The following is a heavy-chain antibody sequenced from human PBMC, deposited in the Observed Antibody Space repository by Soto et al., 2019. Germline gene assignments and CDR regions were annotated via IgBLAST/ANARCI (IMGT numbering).Heavy chain of an antibody. CDR2: IIPIFATA. Sequence: QVQLVQSGAEMKKPGSSMKVSCKASGGTFSIYAINWVRQAPGQGLEWMGGIIPIFATANYAQKFKGRVTIIADESTTTSYMELSSLRSEDTAVYYCATSRHCSTASCYAFDIWGQGTMVTVSS. V-gene: IGHV1-69*12. CDR1: GGTFSIYA. D-gene: IGHD2-8*01. J-gene: IGHJ3*02. CDR3: ATSRHCSTASCYAFDI.